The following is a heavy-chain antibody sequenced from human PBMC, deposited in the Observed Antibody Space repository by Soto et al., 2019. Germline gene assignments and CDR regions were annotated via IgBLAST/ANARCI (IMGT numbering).Heavy chain of an antibody. CDR1: GYTFTSYY. CDR2: INPSGGST. CDR3: ARDLIARYSYGYVYYYGMDV. Sequence: QVQLVQSGAEVKKPGASVKVSCKASGYTFTSYYMHWVRQAPGQGLEWMGIINPSGGSTSYAQKFQGRVTMTRDTSTSTVYMELSSLRSEDTAVCYCARDLIARYSYGYVYYYGMDVWGQGTTVTVSS. J-gene: IGHJ6*02. D-gene: IGHD5-18*01. V-gene: IGHV1-46*01.